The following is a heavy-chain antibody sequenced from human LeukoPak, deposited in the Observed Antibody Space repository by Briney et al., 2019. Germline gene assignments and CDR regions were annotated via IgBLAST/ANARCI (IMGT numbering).Heavy chain of an antibody. J-gene: IGHJ5*02. CDR2: INHSGST. D-gene: IGHD3-16*02. Sequence: SETLSLTCAVYGGSFSGYYWSWIRQPPGKGLEWIGEINHSGSTNYNPSLKSRVTISVDTSKNQFSLKLSSVTAADTAVYYCAGGSMITFGGVIVSPFDPWGQGTLVTVSS. CDR1: GGSFSGYY. V-gene: IGHV4-34*01. CDR3: AGGSMITFGGVIVSPFDP.